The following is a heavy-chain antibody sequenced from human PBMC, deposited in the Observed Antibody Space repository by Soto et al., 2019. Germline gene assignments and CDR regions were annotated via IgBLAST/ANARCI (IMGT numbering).Heavy chain of an antibody. J-gene: IGHJ5*02. CDR1: GYTFTSYG. Sequence: ASVKVSCKASGYTFTSYGNSWVRQAPGQGLEWMGWISAYNGNTNYAQKLQGRVTMTTDTSTSTAYMELRSLRSDDTAVYYCSRDRNPVIFGVVIGNWFDPWGQGTLVTVSS. D-gene: IGHD3-3*01. CDR2: ISAYNGNT. V-gene: IGHV1-18*01. CDR3: SRDRNPVIFGVVIGNWFDP.